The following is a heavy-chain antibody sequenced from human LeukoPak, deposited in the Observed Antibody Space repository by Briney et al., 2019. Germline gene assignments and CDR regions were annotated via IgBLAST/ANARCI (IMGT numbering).Heavy chain of an antibody. CDR1: GGSLSGFY. CDR2: LTHDGVT. V-gene: IGHV4-34*01. Sequence: ETLSLTCAVYGGSLSGFYLTWIRQSPGKGLEWVGELTHDGVTSYNPSLKSRVFMPVDTSKNQFSLKLSSVTAADTAVYYCARGGNADRLASWGQGTLVTVSS. J-gene: IGHJ5*02. CDR3: ARGGNADRLAS. D-gene: IGHD6-19*01.